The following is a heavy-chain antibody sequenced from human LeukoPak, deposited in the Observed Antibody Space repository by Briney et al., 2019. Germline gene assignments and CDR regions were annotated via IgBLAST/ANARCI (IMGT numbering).Heavy chain of an antibody. V-gene: IGHV6-1*01. J-gene: IGHJ4*02. CDR2: TYYRSKWYN. Sequence: SQTLSLTCAISGDSVSSNSVAWTWIRQSSSGVLEWLGRTYYRSKWYNGYAVSVKSRISINPDTSKNQFSLQLNSVTPEGTAVYYCARNRGGAIDYWGQGTLVTVSS. CDR3: ARNRGGAIDY. CDR1: GDSVSSNSVA.